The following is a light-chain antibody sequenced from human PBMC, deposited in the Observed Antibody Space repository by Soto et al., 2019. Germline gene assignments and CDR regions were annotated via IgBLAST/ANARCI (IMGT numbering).Light chain of an antibody. CDR3: SSYPSSSTRV. V-gene: IGLV2-14*01. J-gene: IGLJ3*02. CDR1: SSDVGGYNY. CDR2: EHS. Sequence: QSALTQPASVSGSPGQSITISCTGNSSDVGGYNYVSWYQQHPGKAPKLMIYEHSNRPSGVSNRFSGSKSGNTASLTICGLQAEDQFDYYCSSYPSSSTRVFGGGTKLTVL.